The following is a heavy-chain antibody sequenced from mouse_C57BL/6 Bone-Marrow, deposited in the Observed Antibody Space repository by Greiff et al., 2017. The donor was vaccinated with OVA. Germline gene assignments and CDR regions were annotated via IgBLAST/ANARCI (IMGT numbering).Heavy chain of an antibody. CDR1: GYTFTSYW. D-gene: IGHD2-5*01. Sequence: QVQLQQPGAELVMPGASVKLSCKASGYTFTSYWMHWVKQRPGQGLEWIGEIDPSDSYTNYNQKFKGKSTLTVDKSSSTAYMQLSSLTSEDSAVYYGARWSYSNGMDYWGQGTSVTVSS. J-gene: IGHJ4*01. CDR2: IDPSDSYT. CDR3: ARWSYSNGMDY. V-gene: IGHV1-69*01.